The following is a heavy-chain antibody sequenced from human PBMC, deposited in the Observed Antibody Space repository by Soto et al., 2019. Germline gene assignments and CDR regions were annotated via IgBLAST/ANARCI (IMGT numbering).Heavy chain of an antibody. J-gene: IGHJ4*02. V-gene: IGHV4-59*08. Sequence: PSETLSLTCTVSGGSISSYYWSWIRQPPGKGLEWIGYIYYSGSTNYNPSLKSRVTISVDTSKNQFSLKLSSVTAADTAVYYCARLSWQLEYFDYWGQGTLVTVSS. CDR2: IYYSGST. CDR3: ARLSWQLEYFDY. D-gene: IGHD1-1*01. CDR1: GGSISSYY.